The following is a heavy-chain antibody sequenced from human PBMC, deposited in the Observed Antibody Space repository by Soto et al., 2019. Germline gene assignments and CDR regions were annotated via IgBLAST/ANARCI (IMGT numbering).Heavy chain of an antibody. CDR2: ISSSGSTI. Sequence: GGSLRLACAASVFTFSSYEVNWVRQAPGKGLEWVSYISSSGSTIYYADSVKGRFTISRDNAKNSLYLQMNSLRAEDTAVYYCARDRLGYDFWSGYYYYYGMDVWGQGTTVTVSS. CDR3: ARDRLGYDFWSGYYYYYGMDV. V-gene: IGHV3-48*03. CDR1: VFTFSSYE. D-gene: IGHD3-3*01. J-gene: IGHJ6*02.